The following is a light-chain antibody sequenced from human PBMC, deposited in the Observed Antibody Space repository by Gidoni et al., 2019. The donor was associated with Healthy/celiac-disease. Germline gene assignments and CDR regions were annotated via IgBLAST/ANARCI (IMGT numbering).Light chain of an antibody. CDR1: QSVSSSY. J-gene: IGKJ4*01. CDR2: GAS. V-gene: IGKV3-20*01. Sequence: EIVLTQSPGTLSLSPGERATLSCRASQSVSSSYLAWYQQKPGQAPRLLICGASSRATGIPDRFSGSGSGTDFTLTISRLEPEDFAVYYCQQYDSSPSLTFGGGTKVEIK. CDR3: QQYDSSPSLT.